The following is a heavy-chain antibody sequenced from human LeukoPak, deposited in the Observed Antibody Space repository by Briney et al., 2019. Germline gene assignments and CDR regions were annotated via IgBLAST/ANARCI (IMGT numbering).Heavy chain of an antibody. D-gene: IGHD3-10*01. V-gene: IGHV3-7*03. CDR3: ARDREMVRHFDI. Sequence: GGSLRLSCVASGFTFSSHWMTYVRQAPGKGLEWVADIKQGGSEKNYVDSVRGRFTISRDSSKNTLYLQISSLRADDTAVYYCARDREMVRHFDIWGQGTMVTVSS. CDR1: GFTFSSHW. J-gene: IGHJ3*02. CDR2: IKQGGSEK.